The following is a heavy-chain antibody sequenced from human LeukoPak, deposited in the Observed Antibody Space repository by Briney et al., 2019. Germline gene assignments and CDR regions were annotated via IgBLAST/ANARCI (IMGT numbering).Heavy chain of an antibody. CDR2: IYTSGST. D-gene: IGHD3-16*01. CDR1: GGSISSYY. V-gene: IGHV4-4*07. Sequence: SETLSLTCTVSGGSISSYYWSWIRQPAGKGLEWIGRIYTSGSTNYNPSLKSRVTMSVDTSKNQFSLKLSSVTAADTAVYYCARDHIVVWGEGVETDYFDYWGQGTLVTVSS. CDR3: ARDHIVVWGEGVETDYFDY. J-gene: IGHJ4*02.